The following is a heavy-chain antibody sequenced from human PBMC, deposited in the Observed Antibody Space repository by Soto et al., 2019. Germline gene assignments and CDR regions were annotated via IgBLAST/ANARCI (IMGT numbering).Heavy chain of an antibody. CDR2: ISYDGSNI. CDR1: GFTFTAYA. V-gene: IGHV3-30-3*01. D-gene: IGHD6-19*01. J-gene: IGHJ4*02. CDR3: ARDFRASSGWTRGYLDY. Sequence: QVKLVESGGGVVQPGRSLRLSCAPSGFTFTAYAFHWVRQAPGKGLEWVSVISYDGSNIYYADSVKGRFTISRDNSKNTLYLQMNGLRAEDTAVYYCARDFRASSGWTRGYLDYWGQGALVTVSS.